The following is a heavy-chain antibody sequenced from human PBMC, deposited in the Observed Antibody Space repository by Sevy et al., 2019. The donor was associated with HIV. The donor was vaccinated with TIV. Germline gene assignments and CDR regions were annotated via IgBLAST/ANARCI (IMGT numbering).Heavy chain of an antibody. D-gene: IGHD1-26*01. J-gene: IGHJ6*02. Sequence: SETLSLTCTVSGGSISSYYWSWIRQPPGKGLEWIGYIYYSGSTNYNPSLKSRVTISVDTSKNQFSQKLSSVTAADTAVYYCAKLVSEPIVGALSHYGMDVWGLGTTVTVSS. CDR2: IYYSGST. CDR1: GGSISSYY. CDR3: AKLVSEPIVGALSHYGMDV. V-gene: IGHV4-59*01.